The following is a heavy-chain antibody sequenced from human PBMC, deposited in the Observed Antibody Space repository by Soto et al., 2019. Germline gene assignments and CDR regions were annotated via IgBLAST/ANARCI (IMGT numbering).Heavy chain of an antibody. Sequence: GGSLRLSCAASGFTFSSYAMSWVRQAPGKGLEWVSAISGSGGSTYYADSVKGRFTISRDNSKNTLYLQMNSPRAEDTAVYYCAKDYLRAPRGPFDPWGQGTLVTVSS. J-gene: IGHJ5*02. D-gene: IGHD3-10*01. CDR1: GFTFSSYA. CDR3: AKDYLRAPRGPFDP. CDR2: ISGSGGST. V-gene: IGHV3-23*01.